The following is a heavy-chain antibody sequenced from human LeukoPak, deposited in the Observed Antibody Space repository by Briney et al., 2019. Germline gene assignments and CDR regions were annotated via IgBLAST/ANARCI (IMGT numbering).Heavy chain of an antibody. V-gene: IGHV1-2*02. CDR1: GYTFTSYA. CDR2: MNPNSGGT. Sequence: ASVKVSCKASGYTFTSYAMHWVRQAPGQRLEWMGWMNPNSGGTKYAQKFQGRLTMTRDTSVSTAYMELTGLKFDDTALYYCSRQTPTIRALGSWGQGTLVTVSS. D-gene: IGHD4-23*01. J-gene: IGHJ5*02. CDR3: SRQTPTIRALGS.